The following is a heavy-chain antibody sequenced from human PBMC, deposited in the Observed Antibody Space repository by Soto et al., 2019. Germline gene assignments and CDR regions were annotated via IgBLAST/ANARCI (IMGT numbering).Heavy chain of an antibody. CDR3: ARQAIRGHYYYMDV. CDR1: GGTFSSYT. V-gene: IGHV1-69*02. D-gene: IGHD3-10*01. Sequence: SVKVSCKASGGTFSSYTISWVRQAPGQGLVWLVRFISFLGIANYAQKFQGRVTISVDKSTSTVYMELSSLRSEDTAIYYCARQAIRGHYYYMDVWGTGTTVTVSS. J-gene: IGHJ6*03. CDR2: FISFLGIA.